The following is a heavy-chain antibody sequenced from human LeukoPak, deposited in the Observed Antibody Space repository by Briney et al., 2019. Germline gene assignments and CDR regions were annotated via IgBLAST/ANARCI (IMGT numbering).Heavy chain of an antibody. CDR2: INPKSGGT. J-gene: IGHJ4*02. CDR3: ARGRGLLWFGELLYLPQTFDY. Sequence: GASVKVSCKASGYTFTGYCMHWVRQAPGQGLEWMGWINPKSGGTNYAQKFQGRVTMTRDTSISTAYMELSRLRSDDTAVYYCARGRGLLWFGELLYLPQTFDYWGQGTLVTVSS. V-gene: IGHV1-2*02. D-gene: IGHD3-10*01. CDR1: GYTFTGYC.